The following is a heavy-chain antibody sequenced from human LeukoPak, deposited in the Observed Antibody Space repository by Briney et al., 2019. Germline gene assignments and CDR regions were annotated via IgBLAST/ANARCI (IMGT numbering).Heavy chain of an antibody. CDR2: IWYDGTDK. J-gene: IGHJ4*02. Sequence: SGGSLRLSCAASGFTFSSYGMHWVRQGPGKGLEWVTFIWYDGTDKNYADSVKGRFTISRDNSKNTLYLQMNSLRAEDSAVYYCAKEGRDGFNYDYWGQGTLVTVSS. CDR3: AKEGRDGFNYDY. V-gene: IGHV3-30*02. D-gene: IGHD5-24*01. CDR1: GFTFSSYG.